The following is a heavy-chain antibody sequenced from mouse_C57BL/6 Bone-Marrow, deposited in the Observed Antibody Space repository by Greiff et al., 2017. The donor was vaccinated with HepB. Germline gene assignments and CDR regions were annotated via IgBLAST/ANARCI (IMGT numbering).Heavy chain of an antibody. D-gene: IGHD1-1*01. J-gene: IGHJ3*01. V-gene: IGHV5-17*01. CDR1: GFTFSDYG. CDR2: ISSGSSTI. Sequence: EVKVVESGGGLVKPGGSLKLSCASSGFTFSDYGMHWVRQAPEKGLEWVAYISSGSSTIYYADTVKGRFTISRDTAKNTLFMQMTSLRSEVTTMYYCAMDYYSGSSPFAYWGQGPLVTVSA. CDR3: AMDYYSGSSPFAY.